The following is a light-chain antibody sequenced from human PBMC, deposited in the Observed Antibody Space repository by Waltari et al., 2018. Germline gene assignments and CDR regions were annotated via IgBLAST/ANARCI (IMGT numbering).Light chain of an antibody. J-gene: IGKJ5*01. CDR1: QSVSRSY. CDR3: QQYGNSPIT. Sequence: EIVLTQSPGTLSLSPGERATLSCRAGQSVSRSYLAWYQQKPGQAPRLLIYGASSRATGIPDRFSGSGSGTDFTLIISRLEPEDFAVYYCQQYGNSPITFGQGTRLEIK. V-gene: IGKV3-20*01. CDR2: GAS.